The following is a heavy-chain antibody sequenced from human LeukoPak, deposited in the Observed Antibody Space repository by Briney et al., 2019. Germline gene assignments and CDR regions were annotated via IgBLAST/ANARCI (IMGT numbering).Heavy chain of an antibody. Sequence: PSETLSLTCTVSGGDLSSGTYYWGWIRQSPGKGLEWIGSIYHSGGTYYNPPLKSRVTISIDKSKNQFSLKLSSVTAADTAVYYCARGRRYCSSTSCYPPNWFDPWGQGTLVTVSS. CDR2: IYHSGGT. CDR3: ARGRRYCSSTSCYPPNWFDP. J-gene: IGHJ5*02. V-gene: IGHV4-39*01. D-gene: IGHD2-2*01. CDR1: GGDLSSGTYY.